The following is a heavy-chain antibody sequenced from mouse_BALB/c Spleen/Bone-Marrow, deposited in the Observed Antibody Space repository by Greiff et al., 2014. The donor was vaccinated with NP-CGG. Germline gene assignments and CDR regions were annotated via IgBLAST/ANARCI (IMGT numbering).Heavy chain of an antibody. CDR2: ILPGSGNT. J-gene: IGHJ4*01. V-gene: IGHV1-9*01. CDR3: AREDITAVVEMDY. Sequence: VQLQQSGAELMKPGASVKISCKATGCTFSSYWIEWVKQRPGHGLEWIGEILPGSGNTNYNEKFKGKATFTADTSSNTAYMQLSSLTSEDSAVYYCAREDITAVVEMDYWGQGTSVTVSS. CDR1: GCTFSSYW. D-gene: IGHD1-1*01.